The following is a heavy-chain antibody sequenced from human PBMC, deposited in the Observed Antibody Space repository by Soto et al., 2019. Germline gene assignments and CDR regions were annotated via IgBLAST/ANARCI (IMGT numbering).Heavy chain of an antibody. D-gene: IGHD1-1*01. J-gene: IGHJ4*02. CDR2: VNHSGST. CDR1: GGSFSGYY. CDR3: ARGIRTTQTVHGGEPDKYYFDS. Sequence: SETLSLTCAVYGGSFSGYYWTWIRQPPGKGLEWIGEVNHSGSTKYNSSLGSRVTISADSSKNQLSVKLWSVTAADTAVYFCARGIRTTQTVHGGEPDKYYFDSWGQGTPVTVSS. V-gene: IGHV4-34*01.